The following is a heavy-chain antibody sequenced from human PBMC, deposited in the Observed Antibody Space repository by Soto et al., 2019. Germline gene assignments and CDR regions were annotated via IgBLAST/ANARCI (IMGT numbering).Heavy chain of an antibody. V-gene: IGHV1-3*01. CDR1: GYTFTSYA. Sequence: GASVKVSCKASGYTFTSYAMHWVRQAPGQRLEWMGWINAGNGNTKYSQKFQGRVTITRDTSASTAYMDLTTLRSDDTAVYFCARDPGAASFDFWAQGTLVTVSS. J-gene: IGHJ4*02. CDR3: ARDPGAASFDF. D-gene: IGHD2-15*01. CDR2: INAGNGNT.